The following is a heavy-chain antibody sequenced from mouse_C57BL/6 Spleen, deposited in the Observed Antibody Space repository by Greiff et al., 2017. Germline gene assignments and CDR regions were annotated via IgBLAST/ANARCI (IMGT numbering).Heavy chain of an antibody. Sequence: QVQLQQPGAELVKPGASVKMSCKASGYTFTSYWINWVKQRPGQGLEWIGDIYPGSGSTNYNEKFKGKATLTVDTSSSTAYMQLSSLTSEDSAVYYCARSHDYELAYWGQGTLVTVSA. D-gene: IGHD2-4*01. V-gene: IGHV1-55*01. CDR2: IYPGSGST. J-gene: IGHJ3*01. CDR3: ARSHDYELAY. CDR1: GYTFTSYW.